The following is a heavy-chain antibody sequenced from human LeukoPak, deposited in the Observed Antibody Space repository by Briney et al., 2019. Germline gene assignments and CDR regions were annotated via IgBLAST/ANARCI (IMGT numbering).Heavy chain of an antibody. J-gene: IGHJ6*02. CDR1: GFTVSSNY. V-gene: IGHV3-66*01. D-gene: IGHD2-2*01. CDR3: ARVDNCSSTSCYANYYYGMDV. CDR2: IYSGGST. Sequence: GGSLRLSCAASGFTVSSNYMSWVRQAPGKGLEWVSVIYSGGSTYYADSVKGGFTISRDNSKNTLYLQMNSLRAEDTAVYYCARVDNCSSTSCYANYYYGMDVWGQGTTVTVSS.